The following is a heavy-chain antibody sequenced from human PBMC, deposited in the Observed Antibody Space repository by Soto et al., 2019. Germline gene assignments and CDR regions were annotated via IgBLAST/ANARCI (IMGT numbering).Heavy chain of an antibody. CDR1: GFTFSSYW. CDR2: IKQDGSDK. J-gene: IGHJ3*01. Sequence: EVQLVESGGGLVQPGGSLRLSCAASGFTFSSYWMTWVRQAPGKGLEWVANIKQDGSDKYYVDSVKGRFTISRDNAKNSLYLQMDSLRAEDTAVYYCASAQAVAGLSVAFDLWGQGTMVIVSS. V-gene: IGHV3-7*01. D-gene: IGHD6-19*01. CDR3: ASAQAVAGLSVAFDL.